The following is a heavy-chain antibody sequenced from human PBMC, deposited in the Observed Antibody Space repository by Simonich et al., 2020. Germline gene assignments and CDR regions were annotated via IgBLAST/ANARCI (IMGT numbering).Heavy chain of an antibody. J-gene: IGHJ4*02. D-gene: IGHD3-10*01. CDR2: IKQDRSEK. CDR3: ARDREVYGSGSYYNY. CDR1: GFTFSSYW. V-gene: IGHV3-7*01. Sequence: EVQLVESGGGLVQPGGSLRLSCAASGFTFSSYWMSWVRQAPGKGLEWAANIKQDRSEKYYVDSVKGRFTISRDNAKNSLYLQMNSLRAEDTAVYYCARDREVYGSGSYYNYWGQGTLVTVSS.